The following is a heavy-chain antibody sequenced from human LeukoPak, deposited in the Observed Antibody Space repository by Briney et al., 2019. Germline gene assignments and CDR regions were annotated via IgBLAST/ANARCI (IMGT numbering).Heavy chain of an antibody. D-gene: IGHD2-21*02. CDR3: ARDNREVRGGDCFDV. CDR2: INPNSGDT. CDR1: GYTFTGYY. Sequence: GASVKVSCKSSGYTFTGYYMHWVRQAPGQGLEWMGWINPNSGDTNYAQKFQGRVTMTRDTSISTVYMELSRLRSNDTAVYYCARDNREVRGGDCFDVWGKGTTVTVSS. V-gene: IGHV1-2*02. J-gene: IGHJ6*04.